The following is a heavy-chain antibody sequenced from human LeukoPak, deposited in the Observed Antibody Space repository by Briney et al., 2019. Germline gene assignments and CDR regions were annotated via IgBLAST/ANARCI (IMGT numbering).Heavy chain of an antibody. CDR3: ARGASSWYYYDYGMDV. CDR1: GGSISSYY. CDR2: IYYSGST. Sequence: SETLSLTCTVSGGSISSYYWSWIRQPPGKGLEWIGYIYYSGSTNYNPSLKSRVTISVDTSKNQFSLKLSSVTAADTAVYYCARGASSWYYYDYGMDVWGQGTTVTVSS. V-gene: IGHV4-59*01. D-gene: IGHD6-13*01. J-gene: IGHJ6*02.